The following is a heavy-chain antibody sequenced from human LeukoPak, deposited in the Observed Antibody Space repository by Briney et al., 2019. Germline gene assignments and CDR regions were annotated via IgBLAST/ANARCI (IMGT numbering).Heavy chain of an antibody. Sequence: GGSLRLSCAASGFTFSSYSMNWVRQAPGKGLEWVSYISSSSSTIYYADSVKGRFTISRDNAKNSLYLQMNSLRAEDTAVYYCARRSSYMDVWGKGTTVTVSS. V-gene: IGHV3-48*01. J-gene: IGHJ6*03. CDR1: GFTFSSYS. CDR2: ISSSSSTI. D-gene: IGHD6-6*01. CDR3: ARRSSYMDV.